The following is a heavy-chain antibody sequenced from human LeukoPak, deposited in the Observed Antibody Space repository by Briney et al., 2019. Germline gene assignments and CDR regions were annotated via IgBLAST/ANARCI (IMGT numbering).Heavy chain of an antibody. V-gene: IGHV3-21*01. J-gene: IGHJ6*03. CDR2: ISSSSSYI. Sequence: GGSLRLSCAASGFTSSSYSMNWVRQARGKGLEWVSSISSSSSYIYYADSVKGRFTISRDNAKNSLYLQMNSLRAEDTAVYYCARDAVAGIPYYYYMDFWGKGTTVTVSS. D-gene: IGHD6-19*01. CDR1: GFTSSSYS. CDR3: ARDAVAGIPYYYYMDF.